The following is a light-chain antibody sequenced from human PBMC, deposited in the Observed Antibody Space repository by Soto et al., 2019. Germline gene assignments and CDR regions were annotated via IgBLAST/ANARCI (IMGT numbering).Light chain of an antibody. CDR1: QSVSSNY. Sequence: EIVLTQSPGTLSLSPGERATLSCRASQSVSSNYLTWYQQKPGQAPRLLIYGAFSRATGIPDRFSGSGSGTDFNLNISRLEPEDFAVYYCQHYGSSPPITFGPGTKVDIK. CDR2: GAF. V-gene: IGKV3-20*01. CDR3: QHYGSSPPIT. J-gene: IGKJ3*01.